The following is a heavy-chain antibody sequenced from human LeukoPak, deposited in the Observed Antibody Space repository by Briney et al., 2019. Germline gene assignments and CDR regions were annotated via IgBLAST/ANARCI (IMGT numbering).Heavy chain of an antibody. Sequence: SSETLSLTCTVSGGSISSYYWSWIRQPPGKGLEWIGYIYYSGSTNYNPSLKSRVTISVDTSKNQFSLKLSSVTAADTAVYYCARVKQDLFEYSSFPDYWGQGTLVTVSS. D-gene: IGHD6-6*01. CDR1: GGSISSYY. J-gene: IGHJ4*02. V-gene: IGHV4-59*01. CDR2: IYYSGST. CDR3: ARVKQDLFEYSSFPDY.